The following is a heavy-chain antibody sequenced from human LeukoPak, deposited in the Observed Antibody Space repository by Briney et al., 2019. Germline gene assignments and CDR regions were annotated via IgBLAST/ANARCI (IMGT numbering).Heavy chain of an antibody. D-gene: IGHD2/OR15-2a*01. J-gene: IGHJ6*03. V-gene: IGHV3-30*03. CDR3: ARDSTSNYYYYMDV. Sequence: PGGSLRLSCAASGFTFSNYGMHWVRQAPGKGLEWVAVISYDGSNKYYADSVKGRFTISRDNSKNTLYLQMNSLRAEDTAVYYCARDSTSNYYYYMDVWGKGTTVTISS. CDR2: ISYDGSNK. CDR1: GFTFSNYG.